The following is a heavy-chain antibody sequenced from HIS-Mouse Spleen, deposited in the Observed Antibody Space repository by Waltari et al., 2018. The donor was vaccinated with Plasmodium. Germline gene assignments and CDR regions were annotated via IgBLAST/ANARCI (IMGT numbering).Heavy chain of an antibody. V-gene: IGHV1-18*01. D-gene: IGHD6-19*01. J-gene: IGHJ3*02. CDR3: ARGSAGDAFDI. Sequence: QVQLVQSGAEVKKHVDSVKVSCKASGYTFTGYSISWGRQAPGQGLEWMGWVSPYNGTTNCAQKLQGRVTMTTDTSTSTAYMELRSLRSDDTAVYYCARGSAGDAFDIWGQGTMVTVSS. CDR2: VSPYNGTT. CDR1: GYTFTGYS.